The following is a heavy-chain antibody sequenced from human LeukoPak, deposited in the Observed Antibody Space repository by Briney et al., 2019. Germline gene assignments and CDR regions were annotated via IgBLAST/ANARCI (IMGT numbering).Heavy chain of an antibody. D-gene: IGHD3-10*01. CDR1: GFTFSSYE. CDR2: IYHSGST. Sequence: GSLRLSCVVSGFTFSSYEMMWVRQAPGKGLEWIGSIYHSGSTYYNPSLKSRVTISVDTSKNQFSLKLSSVTAADTAVYYCAREKGYMVRGKLGYWGQGTLVTVSS. CDR3: AREKGYMVRGKLGY. V-gene: IGHV4-38-2*02. J-gene: IGHJ4*02.